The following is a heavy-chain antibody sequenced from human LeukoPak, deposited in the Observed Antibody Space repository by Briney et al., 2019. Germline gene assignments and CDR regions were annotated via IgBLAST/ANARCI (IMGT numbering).Heavy chain of an antibody. D-gene: IGHD3-9*01. CDR2: IIPIFGTA. J-gene: IGHJ3*02. V-gene: IGHV1-69*13. CDR1: GYTFLNYY. CDR3: ARGLRYFDWNAFDI. Sequence: SVKVSCKASGYTFLNYYMHWVRQAPGQGLEWMGGIIPIFGTANYAQKFQGRVTITADESTSTAYMELSSLRSEDTAVYYCARGLRYFDWNAFDIWGQGTMVTVSS.